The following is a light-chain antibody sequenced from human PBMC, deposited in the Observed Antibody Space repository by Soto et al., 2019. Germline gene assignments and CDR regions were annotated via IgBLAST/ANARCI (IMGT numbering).Light chain of an antibody. CDR1: QSINRW. V-gene: IGKV1-5*01. CDR2: DAS. Sequence: DIQMSQSPSSLSASIGDSVTITCRASQSINRWLAWYQQKPGRAPKLLIYDASSLQSGVPSRFSGSGSGTEFALTISSLQPDDFATYHCQEYYSYSWAFGQGTKVEVK. CDR3: QEYYSYSWA. J-gene: IGKJ1*01.